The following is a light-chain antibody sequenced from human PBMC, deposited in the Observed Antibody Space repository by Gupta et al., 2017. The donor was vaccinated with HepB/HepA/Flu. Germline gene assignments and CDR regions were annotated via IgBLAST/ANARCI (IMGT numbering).Light chain of an antibody. CDR3: QQDNNWPPLT. Sequence: DIVMTQSTATLSVSSGERATLSCRASQSVSSNLAWYPQKPGQDPRLLIYGASSRATGIPARFSGSGSGTEFTLTISIRQAEDFAVYYCQQDNNWPPLTFGGGTKVEIK. CDR1: QSVSSN. J-gene: IGKJ4*01. CDR2: GAS. V-gene: IGKV3-15*01.